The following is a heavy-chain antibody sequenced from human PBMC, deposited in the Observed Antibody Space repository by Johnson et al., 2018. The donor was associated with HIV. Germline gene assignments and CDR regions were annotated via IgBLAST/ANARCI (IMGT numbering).Heavy chain of an antibody. J-gene: IGHJ3*02. CDR1: GFTFSSYG. D-gene: IGHD3-10*01. CDR2: IRSDGSNK. V-gene: IGHV3-30*02. Sequence: QVQLVESGGGVVQPGGSLRLSCAASGFTFSSYGMHWVRQAPGKWLEWVAFIRSDGSNKYYADSVKGRFTISRDNAKNSLYLQMNSLRAEDTALYYCARGEGRGAVDIWGQGTMVTVSS. CDR3: ARGEGRGAVDI.